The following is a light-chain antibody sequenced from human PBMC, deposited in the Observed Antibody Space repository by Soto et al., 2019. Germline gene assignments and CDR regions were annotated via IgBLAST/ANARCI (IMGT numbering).Light chain of an antibody. J-gene: IGKJ5*01. CDR1: QRIGSY. CDR2: AAS. CDR3: QQSYSTPIT. Sequence: DIQMTQSPSSLSASVGDSVTITCRASQRIGSYVNWYQQKPGKAPKLLIYAASSLQSGVPSRFSGSGSGTDFTLTISSLQPEDFATYYCQQSYSTPITFGQGTRLEIK. V-gene: IGKV1-39*01.